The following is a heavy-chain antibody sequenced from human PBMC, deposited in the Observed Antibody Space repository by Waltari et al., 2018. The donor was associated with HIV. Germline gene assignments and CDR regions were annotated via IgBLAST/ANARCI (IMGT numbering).Heavy chain of an antibody. CDR1: GYTFTAYY. V-gene: IGHV1-2*02. CDR2: VYPNTGDT. CDR3: VRQMTFYDAFDI. J-gene: IGHJ3*02. Sequence: QVQLLQSGAEVKKPGASVKVSCKASGYTFTAYYIHWVRQAPGQGLEWMGWVYPNTGDTNYAQKFQGRVTMARDASIRTVSMELSRLRSDDTAVYYCVRQMTFYDAFDIWGQGTLVTVS.